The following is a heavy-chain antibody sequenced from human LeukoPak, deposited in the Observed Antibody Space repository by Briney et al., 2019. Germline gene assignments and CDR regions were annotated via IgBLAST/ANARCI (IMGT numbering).Heavy chain of an antibody. CDR1: SGSISSSSSY. J-gene: IGHJ4*02. CDR2: IYYTGTT. Sequence: PSETLSLTCTVSSGSISSSSSYWAWMRQPPGKGLEWIGSIYYTGTTYYSPSLKSRVTISVDTSKNQFSLKLSSVTAADTAVYYCARDRGRDGYNLFDYWGQGTLVTVSS. D-gene: IGHD5-24*01. CDR3: ARDRGRDGYNLFDY. V-gene: IGHV4-39*07.